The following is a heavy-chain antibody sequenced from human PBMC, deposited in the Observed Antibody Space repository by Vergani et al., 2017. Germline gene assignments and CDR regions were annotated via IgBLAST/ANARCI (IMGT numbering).Heavy chain of an antibody. CDR1: GYTFTGYY. CDR2: INPNSGGT. CDR3: ARGRQWRLTEYLYGMDV. D-gene: IGHD6-19*01. V-gene: IGHV1-2*02. J-gene: IGHJ6*02. Sequence: QVQLVQSGAEVKKPGASVKVSCKASGYTFTGYYMHWVRQAPGQGLEWMGWINPNSGGTNYTQKFQGRVTMTRDTSISTAYMELSRLRSDDTAVYYCARGRQWRLTEYLYGMDVWGQGTTVTVSS.